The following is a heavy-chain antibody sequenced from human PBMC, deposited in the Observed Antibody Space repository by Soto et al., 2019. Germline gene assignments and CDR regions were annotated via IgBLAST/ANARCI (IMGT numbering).Heavy chain of an antibody. Sequence: ASVKVSCKTSGYTFSSYYIHWVRQAPGQGLEWMAIISAYNGNTNYAQKLQGRVTMTTDTSTSTAYMELRSLRSDDTAVYYCARGSQAIDYWGQGTLVTVSS. J-gene: IGHJ4*02. CDR1: GYTFSSYY. V-gene: IGHV1-18*04. CDR2: ISAYNGNT. CDR3: ARGSQAIDY. D-gene: IGHD3-10*01.